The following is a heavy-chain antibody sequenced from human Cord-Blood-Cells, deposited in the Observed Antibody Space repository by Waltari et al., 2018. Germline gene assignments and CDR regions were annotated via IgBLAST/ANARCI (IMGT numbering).Heavy chain of an antibody. CDR1: GDSVSSTSAA. CDR3: ARDHCSSTSCYNYWYFDL. V-gene: IGHV6-1*01. D-gene: IGHD2-2*02. CDR2: TYYRSKWYN. Sequence: QVQLQQSGPGLVKPSQTLSLTCAISGDSVSSTSAAWNWIRQSPPTGLEWLGRTYYRSKWYNDYAVSVKSRITINPDTSKNQFSLQLNSVTPEDTAVYYCARDHCSSTSCYNYWYFDLWGRGTLVTVSS. J-gene: IGHJ2*01.